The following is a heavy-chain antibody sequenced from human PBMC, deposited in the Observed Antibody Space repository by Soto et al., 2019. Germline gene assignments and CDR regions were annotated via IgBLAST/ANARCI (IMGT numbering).Heavy chain of an antibody. D-gene: IGHD2-15*01. V-gene: IGHV1-69*02. Sequence: QVQLVQSGAEVKKPGSSVKVSCKASGGTFSSYTISWVRQAPGQGLEWMGRIIPILGIANYAQKFQGRVTITADKSTSTAYMELSSLRSEDTAVYYCARMVAPRDPYFDYWGQGTLVTVSS. CDR1: GGTFSSYT. CDR3: ARMVAPRDPYFDY. CDR2: IIPILGIA. J-gene: IGHJ4*02.